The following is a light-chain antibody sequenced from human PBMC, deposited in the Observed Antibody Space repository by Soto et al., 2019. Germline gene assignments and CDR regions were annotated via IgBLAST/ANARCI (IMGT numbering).Light chain of an antibody. V-gene: IGKV3-20*01. CDR1: QRVTSTY. CDR3: QQYGTSPPIT. CDR2: GAS. J-gene: IGKJ5*01. Sequence: EIVLTQSPGTLSLSPGERATLSCRASQRVTSTYLAWYQQKPGQAPRLLIYGASNRATGIPDRFSGSGSGTDFTLTITRLEPEDFAVYYCQQYGTSPPITFGQGTRLEMK.